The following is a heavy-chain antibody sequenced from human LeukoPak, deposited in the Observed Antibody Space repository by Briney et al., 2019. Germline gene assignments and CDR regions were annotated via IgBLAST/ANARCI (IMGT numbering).Heavy chain of an antibody. CDR1: GFTFGDYA. CDR3: TRDRGASNFDY. V-gene: IGHV3-49*04. J-gene: IGHJ4*02. Sequence: GGSLRLSCTASGFTFGDYAMSWVRQAPGKGLEWVGFIRSKAYGGTTEYAASVKGRFTISRDDSKSIAYLQMNSLKTEDTAVYYCTRDRGASNFDYWGQGTLVTVSS. D-gene: IGHD1-26*01. CDR2: IRSKAYGGTT.